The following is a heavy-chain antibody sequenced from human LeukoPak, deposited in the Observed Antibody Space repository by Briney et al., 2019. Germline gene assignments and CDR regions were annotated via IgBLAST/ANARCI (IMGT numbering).Heavy chain of an antibody. CDR2: ISAYNGNT. CDR3: AKHSSGWYGWVEI. CDR1: GYSFTSQD. Sequence: ASVKVSCKTSGYSFTSQDMHWVRQAPGQGLEWMGWISAYNGNTNYAQKLQGRVTMTTDTSTSTAYMELRSLRSDDTAVYYCAKHSSGWYGWVEIWGQGTLVTVSS. J-gene: IGHJ4*02. D-gene: IGHD6-19*01. V-gene: IGHV1-18*01.